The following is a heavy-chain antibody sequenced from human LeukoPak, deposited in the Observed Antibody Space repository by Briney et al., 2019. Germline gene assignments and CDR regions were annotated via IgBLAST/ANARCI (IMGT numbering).Heavy chain of an antibody. V-gene: IGHV3-21*04. CDR2: ISSSSSYI. D-gene: IGHD3-9*01. CDR1: GFTFSSYS. CDR3: AKLLLVRILLSHAFDI. Sequence: GGSLRLSCAASGFTFSSYSMNWVRQAPGKGLEWVSSISSSSSYIYYADSVKGRFTISRDNAKNSLYLQMNSLRAEDTAVYYCAKLLLVRILLSHAFDIWGQGTMVTVSS. J-gene: IGHJ3*02.